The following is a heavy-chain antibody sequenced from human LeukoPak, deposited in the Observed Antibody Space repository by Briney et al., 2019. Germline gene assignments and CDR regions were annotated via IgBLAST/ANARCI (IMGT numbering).Heavy chain of an antibody. J-gene: IGHJ4*02. CDR3: ARVSGYYYYFDY. Sequence: PGGSLRLSCAASGFTFSSYGMHWVRQAPGKGLEWVAFIRYDGSNKYYADSVKGRFTISRDNSKNTLYLQMNSLRSDDTAVYYCARVSGYYYYFDYWGQGTLVTVSS. D-gene: IGHD3-22*01. CDR1: GFTFSSYG. V-gene: IGHV3-30*02. CDR2: IRYDGSNK.